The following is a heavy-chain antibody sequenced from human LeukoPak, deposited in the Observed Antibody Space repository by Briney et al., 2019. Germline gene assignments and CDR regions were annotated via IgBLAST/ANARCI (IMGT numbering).Heavy chain of an antibody. CDR3: ARHPDYGGNFDS. D-gene: IGHD4-23*01. Sequence: PSETLSLTCTVSGGSFSDYYWSWIRQPPGKGLEWIGFIYYRGTTNYNPSLKSRVTISVDTSKKQFSLKLKSVTAADTAVYCCARHPDYGGNFDSWGQGTLVTVSS. CDR2: IYYRGTT. J-gene: IGHJ4*02. V-gene: IGHV4-59*08. CDR1: GGSFSDYY.